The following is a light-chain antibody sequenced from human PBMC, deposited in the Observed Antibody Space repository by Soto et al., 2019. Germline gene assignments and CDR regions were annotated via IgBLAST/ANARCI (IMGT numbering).Light chain of an antibody. CDR3: CSYEGSSIKSYV. CDR1: SSDVGGYSY. Sequence: QSVLTQPASVSGSPGRSIAISCTGTSSDVGGYSYVSWYQQQPGKAPKLVISDVSNRPSGVSDRFSGSKSGNTPSLTISGLQTEDEADYYCCSYEGSSIKSYVLGSGTKVTLL. V-gene: IGLV2-14*01. J-gene: IGLJ1*01. CDR2: DVS.